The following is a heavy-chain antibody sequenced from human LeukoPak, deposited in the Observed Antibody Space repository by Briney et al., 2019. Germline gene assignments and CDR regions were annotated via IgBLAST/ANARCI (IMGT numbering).Heavy chain of an antibody. D-gene: IGHD1-14*01. J-gene: IGHJ6*02. Sequence: PGGSLRLSCAASGFTFSSYAMSWVRQAPGKGLEWVANIKQDGSEKYYVDSVKGRFTISRDNAKNSLYLQMNSLRAEDTAVYYCAGVNRYYYGMDVWGQGTTVTVSS. CDR2: IKQDGSEK. CDR1: GFTFSSYA. CDR3: AGVNRYYYGMDV. V-gene: IGHV3-7*01.